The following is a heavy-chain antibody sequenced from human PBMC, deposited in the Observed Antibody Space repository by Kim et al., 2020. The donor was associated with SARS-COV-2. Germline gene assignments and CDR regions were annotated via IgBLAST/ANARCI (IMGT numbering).Heavy chain of an antibody. J-gene: IGHJ6*02. CDR2: INAGNGNT. CDR1: GYTFTSYA. CDR3: ARDPSRYCSSTSCYPGGYYYYGMDV. V-gene: IGHV1-3*01. D-gene: IGHD2-2*01. Sequence: ASVKVSCKASGYTFTSYAMHWVRQAPGQRLEWMGWINAGNGNTKYSQKFQGRVTITRDTSASTAYMELSSLRSEDTAVYYCARDPSRYCSSTSCYPGGYYYYGMDVWGQETTVTVSS.